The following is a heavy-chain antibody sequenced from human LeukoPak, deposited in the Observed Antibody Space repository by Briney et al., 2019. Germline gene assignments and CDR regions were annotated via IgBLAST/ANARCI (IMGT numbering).Heavy chain of an antibody. V-gene: IGHV1-46*01. J-gene: IGHJ3*02. Sequence: ASVKVSCKASGYTFTSYYMHWVRQAPGQGLEWMGIINPSGGSTSYAQKFQGRVTMTRDTSTSTVYMELSSLRSEDTAVYYCARVPVAVAGNHAFDIWGQGTMVTVSS. CDR1: GYTFTSYY. D-gene: IGHD6-19*01. CDR2: INPSGGST. CDR3: ARVPVAVAGNHAFDI.